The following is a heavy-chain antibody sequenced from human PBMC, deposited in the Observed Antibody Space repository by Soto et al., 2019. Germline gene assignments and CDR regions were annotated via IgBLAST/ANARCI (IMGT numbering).Heavy chain of an antibody. J-gene: IGHJ6*02. CDR2: ISYDGSNK. V-gene: IGHV3-30-3*01. CDR1: GFTFSSYA. D-gene: IGHD3-3*01. Sequence: QVQLVESGGGVVQPGRSPRLSCAASGFTFSSYAMHWVRQAPGKGLEWVAVISYDGSNKYYADSVKGRFTISRDNSKNTLYLQMNSLRAEDTAVYYCARVARFLEWLLYSYYYYGMDVWGQGTTVTVSS. CDR3: ARVARFLEWLLYSYYYYGMDV.